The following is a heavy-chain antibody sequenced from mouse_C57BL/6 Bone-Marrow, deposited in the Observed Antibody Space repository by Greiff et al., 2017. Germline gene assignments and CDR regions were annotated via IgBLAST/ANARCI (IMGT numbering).Heavy chain of an antibody. CDR3: ARTTYYYGSSYYAMDY. J-gene: IGHJ4*01. V-gene: IGHV1-72*01. CDR2: IDPNSGGT. Sequence: QVHVKQPGAELVKPGASVKLSCKASGYTFTSYWMHWVKQRPGRGLEWIGRIDPNSGGTKYNEKFKSKATLTVDKPSSTAYMQLSSLTSEDSAVYYCARTTYYYGSSYYAMDYWGQGTSVTVSS. D-gene: IGHD1-1*01. CDR1: GYTFTSYW.